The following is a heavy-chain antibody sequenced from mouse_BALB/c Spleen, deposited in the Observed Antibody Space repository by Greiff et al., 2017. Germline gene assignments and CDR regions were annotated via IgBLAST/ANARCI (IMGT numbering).Heavy chain of an antibody. CDR1: GFTFSDYY. CDR2: ISDGGSYT. Sequence: EVQLVESGGGLVKPGGSLKLSCAASGFTFSDYYMYWVRQTPEKRLEWVATISDGGSYTYYPDSVKGRFTISRDNAKNNLYLQMSSLKSEDTAMYYCAREGLSNWGQGTTLTVSS. D-gene: IGHD2-2*01. J-gene: IGHJ2*01. V-gene: IGHV5-4*02. CDR3: AREGLSN.